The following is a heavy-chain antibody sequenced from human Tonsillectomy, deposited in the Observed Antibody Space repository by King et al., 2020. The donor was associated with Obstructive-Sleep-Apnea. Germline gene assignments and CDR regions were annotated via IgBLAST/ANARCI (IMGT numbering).Heavy chain of an antibody. Sequence: VQLQESGPGLVKPSETLSLTCTVSGGSISSYYWSWIRQPPGKGLEWIGYIHYSGSTNYNPSLKSRVTISVDTSKNQFSLKLSSVTAADTAVYYCASLDSSGYWVSDSDAFDIWGQGTMVTVSS. CDR2: IHYSGST. V-gene: IGHV4-59*08. CDR1: GGSISSYY. D-gene: IGHD3-22*01. CDR3: ASLDSSGYWVSDSDAFDI. J-gene: IGHJ3*02.